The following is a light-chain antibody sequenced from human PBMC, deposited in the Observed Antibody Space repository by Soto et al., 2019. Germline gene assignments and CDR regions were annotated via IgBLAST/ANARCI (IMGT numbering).Light chain of an antibody. V-gene: IGLV2-23*02. J-gene: IGLJ2*01. CDR2: EVS. CDR1: SSDVGSYNL. Sequence: QSALTQPASVSGFPGQSITISCTGTSSDVGSYNLVSWYQQHPGKAPKLMIYEVSKRPSGVSNRFSGSKSGNTASLTISGLQAEDEADYYYCSYAGSSTVVFGGGTQLTVL. CDR3: CSYAGSSTVV.